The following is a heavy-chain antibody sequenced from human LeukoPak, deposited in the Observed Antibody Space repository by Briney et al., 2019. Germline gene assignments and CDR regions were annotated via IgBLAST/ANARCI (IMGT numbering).Heavy chain of an antibody. CDR1: GGSIRSYY. V-gene: IGHV4-4*07. D-gene: IGHD6-13*01. CDR3: ARDGYSSNRIAVATRGFDP. CDR2: IYTSGST. J-gene: IGHJ5*02. Sequence: SETLSLTCTVSGGSIRSYYWSWIRQPAGKGLEWIGRIYTSGSTNYNPSLKSRVTMSVDTSKNQFSLKLSSVTAADTAVYYCARDGYSSNRIAVATRGFDPWGQGTLVTVSS.